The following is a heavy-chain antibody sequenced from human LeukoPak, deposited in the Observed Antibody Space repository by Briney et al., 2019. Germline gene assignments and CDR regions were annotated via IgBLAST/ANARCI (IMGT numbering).Heavy chain of an antibody. CDR3: ARASCSSTSCEADY. CDR1: GYTFTGYY. Sequence: GASVKVSCTASGYTFTGYYMHWVRQAPGQGLEWMGWINPNSGGTNYAQKFQGWVTMTRDTSISTAYMELSRLRSDDTAVYYCARASCSSTSCEADYWGQGTLVTVSS. D-gene: IGHD2-2*01. CDR2: INPNSGGT. J-gene: IGHJ4*02. V-gene: IGHV1-2*04.